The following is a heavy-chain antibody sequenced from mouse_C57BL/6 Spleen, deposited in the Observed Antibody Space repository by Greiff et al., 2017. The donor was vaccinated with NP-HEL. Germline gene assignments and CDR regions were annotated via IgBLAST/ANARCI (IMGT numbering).Heavy chain of an antibody. Sequence: QVQLKQSGAELVRPGASVKLSCKASGYPFTDYYINWVKQRPGQGLEWIARIYPGSGNTYYNAKFKGKATLTAEKSSSTAYMQLSSLTSEDSAVYFCARSGYYGSSWGMDYWGQGTSVTVSS. CDR3: ARSGYYGSSWGMDY. CDR1: GYPFTDYY. CDR2: IYPGSGNT. D-gene: IGHD1-1*01. J-gene: IGHJ4*01. V-gene: IGHV1-76*01.